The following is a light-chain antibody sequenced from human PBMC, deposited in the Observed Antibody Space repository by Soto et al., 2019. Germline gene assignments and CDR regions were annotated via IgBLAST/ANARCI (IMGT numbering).Light chain of an antibody. Sequence: QSVLTQPPSVSGAPGQRVTISRTGSSSNIGAGYDVHWYQQLPGTAPKLLIYGNSNRPSGVPDRFSGSQSGTSASLAITGLQAEDEADYYCQSYDSSLSGSVVFGGGTKLTVL. CDR3: QSYDSSLSGSVV. CDR2: GNS. J-gene: IGLJ2*01. CDR1: SSNIGAGYD. V-gene: IGLV1-40*01.